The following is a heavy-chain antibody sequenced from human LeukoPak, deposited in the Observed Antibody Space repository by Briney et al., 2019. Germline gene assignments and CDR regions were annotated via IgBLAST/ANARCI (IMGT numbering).Heavy chain of an antibody. CDR3: AKDKGRYCSGGSCYQTDY. V-gene: IGHV3-30*18. CDR2: ISYDGSNK. CDR1: GFTFSSYG. D-gene: IGHD2-15*01. J-gene: IGHJ4*02. Sequence: PGGSLRLSCAASGFTFSSYGMHWVRQAPGKGLEWVAVISYDGSNKYYADSVKGRFTISRDNSKNTQYLQMNSLRAEDTAVYYCAKDKGRYCSGGSCYQTDYWGQGTLVTVSS.